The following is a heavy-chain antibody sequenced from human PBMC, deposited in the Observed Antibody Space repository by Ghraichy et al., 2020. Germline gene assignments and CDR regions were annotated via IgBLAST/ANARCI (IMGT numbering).Heavy chain of an antibody. CDR1: GFTFSSYS. D-gene: IGHD5-24*01. CDR2: ISYDESTT. Sequence: GGSLRLSCAASGFTFSSYSMHWVRQAPGKGLDWVAFISYDESTTYYADSVKGRFTISRDNSKNTLYLQMSSLTSEDTAVYYCGRKFDMATTLDYWGQGTLVTVSS. J-gene: IGHJ4*02. V-gene: IGHV3-30-3*01. CDR3: GRKFDMATTLDY.